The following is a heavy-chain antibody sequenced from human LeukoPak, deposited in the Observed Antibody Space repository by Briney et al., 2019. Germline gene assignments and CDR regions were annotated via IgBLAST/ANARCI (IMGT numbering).Heavy chain of an antibody. CDR2: IYHSGST. J-gene: IGHJ4*02. CDR1: SGSISSYS. V-gene: IGHV4-30-2*01. CDR3: ARSKKDYFDY. Sequence: PSETLSLTCTVSSGSISSYSWSWIRQPPGKGLEWIGYIYHSGSTYYNPSLKSRVTISVDRSKNQFSLKLSSVTAADTAVYYCARSKKDYFDYWGQGTLVTVSS.